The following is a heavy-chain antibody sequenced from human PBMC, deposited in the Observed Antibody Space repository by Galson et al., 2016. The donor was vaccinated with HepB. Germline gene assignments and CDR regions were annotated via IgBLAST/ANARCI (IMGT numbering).Heavy chain of an antibody. Sequence: SCKASGGTFSSYVISWVRQAPGQGLEWMGGIIPMFAKANHAQILQGRVIITADESTSTAYMELSSLRADDTAVYYCARALLVYCGGDCYSSDALDIWGQGTMVIVSS. CDR2: IIPMFAKA. CDR3: ARALLVYCGGDCYSSDALDI. V-gene: IGHV1-69*01. D-gene: IGHD2-21*01. CDR1: GGTFSSYV. J-gene: IGHJ3*02.